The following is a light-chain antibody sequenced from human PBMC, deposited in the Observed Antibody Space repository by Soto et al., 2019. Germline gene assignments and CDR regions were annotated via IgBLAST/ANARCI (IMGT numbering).Light chain of an antibody. CDR3: QLYGTSPKT. J-gene: IGKJ1*01. V-gene: IGKV3-20*01. CDR1: ETVAGSH. CDR2: GAS. Sequence: EIVLTQSPGTLSLSPGERATLSCRASETVAGSHLAWYQQKPGQAPRLLIHGASTRATGIADRFSGSGSGTDFTLTISRLEPEDFAVYYCQLYGTSPKTFGQGTKVEI.